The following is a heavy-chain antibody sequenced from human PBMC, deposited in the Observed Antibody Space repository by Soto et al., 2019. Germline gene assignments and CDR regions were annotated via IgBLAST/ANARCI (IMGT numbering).Heavy chain of an antibody. CDR3: ERSAVTVYFDY. D-gene: IGHD2-21*02. V-gene: IGHV1-3*01. Sequence: GASVKVSCKASGYTFTSYAMHWVRQAPGQRLEWMGWINAGNGNTKYSQKFQGRVTITRDTSASTAYMELSSLRSEDTAVYYCERSAVTVYFDYWGQGTLVTVSS. J-gene: IGHJ4*02. CDR1: GYTFTSYA. CDR2: INAGNGNT.